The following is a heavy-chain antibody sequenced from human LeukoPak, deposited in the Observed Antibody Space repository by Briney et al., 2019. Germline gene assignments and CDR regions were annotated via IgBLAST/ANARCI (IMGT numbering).Heavy chain of an antibody. CDR3: AKDLAWNLGAMDV. J-gene: IGHJ6*02. V-gene: IGHV3-23*01. D-gene: IGHD3-16*01. CDR1: GFTFSSYA. Sequence: GGSLRLSCAASGFTFSSYAMSWVRQAPGKGLEWVSLVSVSGGIIQYADSVKGRFTISRDNAKNTMYLQMNSLRAEDTAIYYCAKDLAWNLGAMDVGGQGTTVTVSS. CDR2: VSVSGGII.